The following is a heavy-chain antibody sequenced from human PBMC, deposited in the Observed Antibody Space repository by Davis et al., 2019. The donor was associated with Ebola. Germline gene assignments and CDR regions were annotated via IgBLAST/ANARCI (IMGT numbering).Heavy chain of an antibody. V-gene: IGHV3-13*01. J-gene: IGHJ4*02. D-gene: IGHD3-3*01. CDR3: ARDRNYDFWSGYYRNGSPLWFGELLPTWGPFDY. Sequence: GESLKISCAASGFTFSSYDMHWVRQATGKGLEWVSAIGTAGDTYYPGSVKGRFTISRENAKNSLYLQMNSLRAGDTAVYYCARDRNYDFWSGYYRNGSPLWFGELLPTWGPFDYWGQGTLVTVSS. CDR2: IGTAGDT. CDR1: GFTFSSYD.